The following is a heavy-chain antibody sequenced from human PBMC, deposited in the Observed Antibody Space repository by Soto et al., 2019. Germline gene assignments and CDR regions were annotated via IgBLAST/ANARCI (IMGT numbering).Heavy chain of an antibody. J-gene: IGHJ4*02. CDR1: GGSISRYY. CDR2: IYYSGST. Sequence: ETLSLTCTVSGGSISRYYWSWIRQPPGKGLEWIGYIYYSGSTNYNPSLKSRVTILVDTSKNQFSLKLSSVTAADAAVYYCARAIAGRPDVFDYWGQGTLVTVSS. CDR3: ARAIAGRPDVFDY. D-gene: IGHD6-6*01. V-gene: IGHV4-59*01.